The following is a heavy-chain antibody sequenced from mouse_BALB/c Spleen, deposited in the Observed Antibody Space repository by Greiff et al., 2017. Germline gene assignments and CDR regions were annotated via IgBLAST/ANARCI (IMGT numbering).Heavy chain of an antibody. CDR2: INPSTGYT. CDR3: ARKEANWDYFDY. Sequence: QVQLQQPGAELVRPGASVKMSCKASGYTFTSYWMHWVKQRPGQGLEWIGYINPSTGYTEYNQKFKDKATLAADKSSSTAYMQLSSLTSEDSAVYYCARKEANWDYFDYWGQGTTLTVSS. CDR1: GYTFTSYW. D-gene: IGHD4-1*01. J-gene: IGHJ2*01. V-gene: IGHV1-4*01.